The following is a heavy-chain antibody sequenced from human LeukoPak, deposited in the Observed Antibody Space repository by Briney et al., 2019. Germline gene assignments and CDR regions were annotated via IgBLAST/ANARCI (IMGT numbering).Heavy chain of an antibody. J-gene: IGHJ4*02. V-gene: IGHV3-48*03. Sequence: GGSLRLSCAASGFTFSSYEMNWVCQAPGKGLEGVSYISSSGGTIYYADSVKGRFTISRDNAKNSLYLQMNSLRAEDTAVYYCARETGYSYNTVDYWGQGTLVTVSS. D-gene: IGHD5-18*01. CDR2: ISSSGGTI. CDR3: ARETGYSYNTVDY. CDR1: GFTFSSYE.